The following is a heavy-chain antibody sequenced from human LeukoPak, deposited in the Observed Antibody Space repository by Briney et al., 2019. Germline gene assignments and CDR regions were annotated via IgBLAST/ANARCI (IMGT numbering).Heavy chain of an antibody. CDR2: ISSSSSYI. CDR3: ARVTAGVNYMDV. V-gene: IGHV3-21*01. Sequence: GGSLRLSCAASGFTFSSYNMNWVRQAPGKGLEWVSSISSSSSYIYYADSVKGRFTISRDNAKNSLYLQMNSLRAEDTAVYYCARVTAGVNYMDVWGKGTTVTVSS. CDR1: GFTFSSYN. J-gene: IGHJ6*03.